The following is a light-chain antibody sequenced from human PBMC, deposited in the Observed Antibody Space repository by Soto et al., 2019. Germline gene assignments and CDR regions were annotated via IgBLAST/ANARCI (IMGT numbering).Light chain of an antibody. J-gene: IGLJ1*01. CDR3: SSYAGGYTYL. CDR2: DVN. CDR1: SSDVGAHNY. Sequence: QSALTQPPSASGSPGQSLTISCTGTSSDVGAHNYVSWYQQNPGKAPKLMLYDVNKRPSGVPDRFSGSKSGNTASLTVSGLQAEDEADYYCSSYAGGYTYLFGTGPK. V-gene: IGLV2-8*01.